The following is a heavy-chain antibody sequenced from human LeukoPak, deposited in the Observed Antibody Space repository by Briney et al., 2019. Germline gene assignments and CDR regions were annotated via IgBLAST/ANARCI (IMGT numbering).Heavy chain of an antibody. J-gene: IGHJ4*02. CDR3: ARRGVVAAAVDY. CDR2: ISSSSSYI. D-gene: IGHD2-15*01. V-gene: IGHV3-21*01. CDR1: GFTFSSYS. Sequence: GGSLRLSCAASGFTFSSYSMNWVRQAPGKGLEWVSSISSSSSYIYYADSVKGRFTISRDNAKNSLYLQMNSLRAEDTAVYYCARRGVVAAAVDYWGQGTLVTVSS.